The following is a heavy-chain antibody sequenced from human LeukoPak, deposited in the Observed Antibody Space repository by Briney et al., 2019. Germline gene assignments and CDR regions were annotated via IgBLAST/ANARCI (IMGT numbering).Heavy chain of an antibody. CDR1: GGSISSSSYY. Sequence: PSETLSLTCTVSGGSISSSSYYWGWIRQPPGKGLEWIGSIYYSGSTYYNPSLKSRVTISVDTSKNQFSLKLSSVTAADTAVYYCARHGSAAGPRYLSDWFDPWGQGTLVTISS. CDR2: IYYSGST. J-gene: IGHJ5*02. V-gene: IGHV4-39*01. CDR3: ARHGSAAGPRYLSDWFDP. D-gene: IGHD6-13*01.